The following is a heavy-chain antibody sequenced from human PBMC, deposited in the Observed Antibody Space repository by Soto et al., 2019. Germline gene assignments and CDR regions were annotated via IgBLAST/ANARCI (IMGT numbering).Heavy chain of an antibody. V-gene: IGHV3-23*01. CDR3: AKDGGYCSGGSCYLLDY. Sequence: GGSLRLSCAASGFTFSSYAMSWVRQAPGKGLEWVSAISGSGGSTYYADSVKGRFTISRDNSKNTLYLQMNSLRAEDTAVYYCAKDGGYCSGGSCYLLDYWGQGTLVTVSS. J-gene: IGHJ4*02. CDR1: GFTFSSYA. CDR2: ISGSGGST. D-gene: IGHD2-15*01.